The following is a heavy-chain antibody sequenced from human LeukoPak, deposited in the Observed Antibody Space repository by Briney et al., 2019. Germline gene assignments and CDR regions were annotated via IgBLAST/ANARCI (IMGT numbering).Heavy chain of an antibody. J-gene: IGHJ4*02. CDR2: INPSGGST. Sequence: ASVKVSCKASGYTFTSNYMHWVRQPPGPGLEWMGIINPSGGSTSYAQKSQGRVTMTRDTSTSTVYMELSRLRSEDTAVYYCARDEVKGIAAAGTDFDYWGQGTLVTVSS. D-gene: IGHD6-13*01. CDR1: GYTFTSNY. CDR3: ARDEVKGIAAAGTDFDY. V-gene: IGHV1-46*01.